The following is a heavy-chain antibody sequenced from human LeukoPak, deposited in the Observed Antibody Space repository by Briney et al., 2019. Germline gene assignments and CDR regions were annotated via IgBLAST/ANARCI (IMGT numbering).Heavy chain of an antibody. Sequence: ASVKVSCKAAGYSFTSFHINWVRQAPGQGLEWMGGIVPIFGTANYAQKFQGRVTITADESTSTAYMELSSLRSEDTAVYYCARAYGSGTSIDYWGQGTLVTVSS. J-gene: IGHJ4*02. V-gene: IGHV1-69*13. D-gene: IGHD3-10*01. CDR1: GYSFTSFH. CDR3: ARAYGSGTSIDY. CDR2: IVPIFGTA.